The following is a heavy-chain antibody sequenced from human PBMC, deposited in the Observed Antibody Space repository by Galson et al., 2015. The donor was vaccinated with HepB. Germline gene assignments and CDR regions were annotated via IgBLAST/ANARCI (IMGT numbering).Heavy chain of an antibody. V-gene: IGHV3-23*01. CDR3: AKYPSSIRATDY. CDR2: ISGSDSST. CDR1: GFIFSTYG. Sequence: SLRLSCAASGFIFSTYGMSWVRQAPGKGLEWVAYISGSDSSTGYGDSVKGRFTISRDNSKNTVYLQMNSLRAEDTAIYYCAKYPSSIRATDYWGQGTLVTVSS. D-gene: IGHD6-6*01. J-gene: IGHJ4*02.